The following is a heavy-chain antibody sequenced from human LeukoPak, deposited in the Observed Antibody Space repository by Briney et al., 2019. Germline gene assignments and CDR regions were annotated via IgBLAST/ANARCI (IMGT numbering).Heavy chain of an antibody. Sequence: PGGSLRLSCAASGFTFSSYGMIWVRQAPGKGLEWVSSISSSSSYIYFADSVKGRFTISRDNAKNSLYLQMNSLRAEDTAVYYCASEIRYCSGGTCYSDYFDNWGQGTLATVSS. CDR2: ISSSSSYI. J-gene: IGHJ4*02. CDR3: ASEIRYCSGGTCYSDYFDN. D-gene: IGHD2-15*01. V-gene: IGHV3-21*01. CDR1: GFTFSSYG.